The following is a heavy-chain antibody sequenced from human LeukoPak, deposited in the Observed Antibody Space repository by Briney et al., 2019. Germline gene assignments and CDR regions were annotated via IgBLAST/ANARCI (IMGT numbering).Heavy chain of an antibody. D-gene: IGHD2-8*01. CDR2: ISDDGSNK. CDR3: AKDSYSHNGIYDALDI. J-gene: IGHJ3*02. V-gene: IGHV3-30*18. Sequence: GGSLRLSCVASGFTFSNYGMHWVRQAPGKGLEWVAVISDDGSNKFYAESVKGRFTISRDNSKNTLFLQMNSLRAEDTAIYYCAKDSYSHNGIYDALDIWGQGTMVTVSS. CDR1: GFTFSNYG.